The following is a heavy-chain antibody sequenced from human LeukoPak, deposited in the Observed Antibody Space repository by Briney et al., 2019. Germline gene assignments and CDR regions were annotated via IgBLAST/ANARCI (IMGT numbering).Heavy chain of an antibody. D-gene: IGHD6-19*01. J-gene: IGHJ6*03. CDR2: INTNTGNP. V-gene: IGHV7-4-1*02. Sequence: ASVKVSCKASGYTFTSYGISWVRQAPGQGLEWMGWINTNTGNPTYAQGFTGRFVFSLDTSVSTAYLQISSLKAEDTAVYYCARVAGHYYYYYMDVWGKGTTVTVSS. CDR3: ARVAGHYYYYYMDV. CDR1: GYTFTSYG.